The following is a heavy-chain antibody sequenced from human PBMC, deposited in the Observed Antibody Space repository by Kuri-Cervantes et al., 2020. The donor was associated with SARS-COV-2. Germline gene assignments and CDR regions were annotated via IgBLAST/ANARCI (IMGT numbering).Heavy chain of an antibody. CDR1: GFTFSSYG. CDR3: ASRYYYDSSGPYYMDV. J-gene: IGHJ6*03. V-gene: IGHV3-7*01. CDR2: IKQDGSEK. Sequence: LSLTCAASGFTFSSYGMHWVRQAPGKGLEWVANIKQDGSEKYYVDSVKGRFTISRDNAKNSLYLQMNSLRAEDTAVYYCASRYYYDSSGPYYMDVWGKGTTVTVSS. D-gene: IGHD3-22*01.